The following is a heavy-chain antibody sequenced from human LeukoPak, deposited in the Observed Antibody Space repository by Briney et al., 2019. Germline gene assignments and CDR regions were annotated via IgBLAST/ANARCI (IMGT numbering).Heavy chain of an antibody. CDR2: LIPIFDTA. Sequence: SVKVSCKASGGTFGTYAISWVRQAPGQGLEWMGGLIPIFDTANYAQKFQGRVTITADESTSTAYMELSSLRSEDTAVYYCASGKAGQLDRSLDYWGQGTLVTASS. D-gene: IGHD1-1*01. CDR3: ASGKAGQLDRSLDY. V-gene: IGHV1-69*13. CDR1: GGTFGTYA. J-gene: IGHJ4*02.